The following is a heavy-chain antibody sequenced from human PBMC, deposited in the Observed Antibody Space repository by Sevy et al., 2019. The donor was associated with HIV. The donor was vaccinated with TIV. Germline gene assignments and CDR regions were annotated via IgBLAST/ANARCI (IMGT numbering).Heavy chain of an antibody. Sequence: GSLRLSCAASGFTFSDYDINWVRQAPGKGLEWVASISSRSSYIHYADSLRGRFTLSRDNAKNALYLQMKSLRIEDTAVYYCARDIGKGVIRALDYWGQGTLVTVSS. V-gene: IGHV3-21*01. J-gene: IGHJ4*02. CDR3: ARDIGKGVIRALDY. CDR2: ISSRSSYI. CDR1: GFTFSDYD. D-gene: IGHD2-8*01.